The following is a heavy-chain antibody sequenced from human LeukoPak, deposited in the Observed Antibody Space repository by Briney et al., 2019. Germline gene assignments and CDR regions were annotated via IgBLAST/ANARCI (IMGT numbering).Heavy chain of an antibody. J-gene: IGHJ4*02. D-gene: IGHD1-26*01. V-gene: IGHV4-30-4*08. CDR1: GGSISSGDYY. CDR3: AGSPKWESNFDY. CDR2: IYYSGST. Sequence: SETLSLTCTVSGGSISSGDYYWSWIRQPPGNGLEWIGYIYYSGSTYYNPSLKSRVTISVDTSKNQFSLKLRSVTAADTAVYYCAGSPKWESNFDYWGQGTLVTVSS.